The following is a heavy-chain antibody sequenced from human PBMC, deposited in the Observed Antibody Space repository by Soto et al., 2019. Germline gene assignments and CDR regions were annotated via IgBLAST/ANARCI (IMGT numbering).Heavy chain of an antibody. CDR3: ARRRIVPTTNFDY. Sequence: QLQLQESGPGLVKPSETLSLTCTVSGDSITSSSFYWGWIRQPPGKGLEWIGHIFHTGATYQNPTLNSRLRMSVDTSKNKFSLNLSSVTATDPAVYYCARRRIVPTTNFDYWGQGTLVTVTS. J-gene: IGHJ4*02. CDR2: IFHTGAT. D-gene: IGHD1-26*01. V-gene: IGHV4-39*01. CDR1: GDSITSSSFY.